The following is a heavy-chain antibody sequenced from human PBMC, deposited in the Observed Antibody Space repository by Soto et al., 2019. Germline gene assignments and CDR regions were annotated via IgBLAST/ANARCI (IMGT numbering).Heavy chain of an antibody. J-gene: IGHJ6*02. CDR2: IRSKAYGGTT. V-gene: IGHV3-49*04. D-gene: IGHD3-3*01. Sequence: PGGSLRLPGTACGFTFGDYAMSWVRQAPGKGLEWVGFIRSKAYGGTTEYAASVKGRFTISRDDSKSIAYLQMNSLKTEDTAVYYCTTESYDFSSGSYYYYYGMDVWGQGTTVTVSS. CDR3: TTESYDFSSGSYYYYYGMDV. CDR1: GFTFGDYA.